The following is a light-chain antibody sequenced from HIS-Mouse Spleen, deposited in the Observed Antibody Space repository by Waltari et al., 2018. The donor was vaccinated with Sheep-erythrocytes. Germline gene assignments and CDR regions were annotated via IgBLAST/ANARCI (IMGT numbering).Light chain of an antibody. J-gene: IGLJ3*02. CDR3: QSYDSSLSGWV. V-gene: IGLV1-40*01. CDR2: GNS. CDR1: SSHIGAGYD. Sequence: QSVPTQPPSVSGPPGQRVTLSCTGSSSHIGAGYDVHWYQQLPGTAPKLLIYGNSNRPSGVPDRFSGSKSGTSASLAITGLQAEDEADYYCQSYDSSLSGWVFGGGTKLTVL.